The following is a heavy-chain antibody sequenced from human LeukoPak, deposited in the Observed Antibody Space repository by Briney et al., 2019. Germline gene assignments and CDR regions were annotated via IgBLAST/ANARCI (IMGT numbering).Heavy chain of an antibody. J-gene: IGHJ4*02. Sequence: GGSLRLSCAASGFSFNYSWMSWVRQSPGKGLEWVANIKQRGSEKSYGDSVKGRFSISRDNTKNSVFLQMNSLRAEDTAVYYCARDPAYGALDYWGQGTLVTVSS. CDR2: IKQRGSEK. V-gene: IGHV3-7*01. CDR1: GFSFNYSW. D-gene: IGHD4-17*01. CDR3: ARDPAYGALDY.